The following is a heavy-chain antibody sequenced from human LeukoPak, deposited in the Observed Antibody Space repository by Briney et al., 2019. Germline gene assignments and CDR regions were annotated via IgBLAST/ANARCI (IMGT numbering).Heavy chain of an antibody. D-gene: IGHD6-13*01. V-gene: IGHV3-9*01. Sequence: GGSLRLSCAASGFTFDDYAMHWVRQAPGKGLEWVSGISWSSGSIGYADSVKGRFTISRDNAKNSLYLQMNSLRAEDTAFYYCAKDRGTGYSSSWYLDCWGQGTLVTVSS. CDR2: ISWSSGSI. CDR1: GFTFDDYA. J-gene: IGHJ4*02. CDR3: AKDRGTGYSSSWYLDC.